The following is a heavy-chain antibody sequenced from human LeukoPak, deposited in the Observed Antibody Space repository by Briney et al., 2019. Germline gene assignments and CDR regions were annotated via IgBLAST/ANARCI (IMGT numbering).Heavy chain of an antibody. J-gene: IGHJ4*02. D-gene: IGHD5-18*01. Sequence: PGGSLRLSCAASGFTFSDYYMSWIRQAPGKGLEWVSYISSSGSTIYYADSVKGRFTISRDNAKNSLYLQMNSLRAEDTAVYYCAWIQLWLPRVDYWGQGTLVTVSS. CDR3: AWIQLWLPRVDY. V-gene: IGHV3-11*04. CDR1: GFTFSDYY. CDR2: ISSSGSTI.